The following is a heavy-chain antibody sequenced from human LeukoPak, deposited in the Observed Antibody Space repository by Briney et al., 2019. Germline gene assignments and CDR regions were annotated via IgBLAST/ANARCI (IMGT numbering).Heavy chain of an antibody. D-gene: IGHD1-1*01. Sequence: SETLSLTCTVSGGSISSGSYYWSWIRQPAGKGLEWIGRIYTSGNTNYNPSLKSRVTISVDTSKNQFSLKLSSVTAADTAVYFCARVSWFPGTSYYYMDVWGKGTTVTVSS. CDR2: IYTSGNT. CDR3: ARVSWFPGTSYYYMDV. V-gene: IGHV4-61*02. J-gene: IGHJ6*03. CDR1: GGSISSGSYY.